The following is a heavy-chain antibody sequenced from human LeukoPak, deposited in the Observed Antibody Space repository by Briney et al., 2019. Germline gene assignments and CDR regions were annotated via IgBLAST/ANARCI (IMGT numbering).Heavy chain of an antibody. Sequence: GESLRLSCAASGFTFTNYVIHWVRQPPGKGLEWLAVISYDGTNKYYADSVKGRFTIPRDHSKSTVDLRMDSLGGADSAVYYCARSPTYYYMDVWGKGTTVTVSS. J-gene: IGHJ6*03. CDR2: ISYDGTNK. CDR1: GFTFTNYV. CDR3: ARSPTYYYMDV. V-gene: IGHV3-30-3*01.